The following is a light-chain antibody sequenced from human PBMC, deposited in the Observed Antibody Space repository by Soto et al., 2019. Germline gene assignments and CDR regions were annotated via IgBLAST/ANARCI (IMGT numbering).Light chain of an antibody. V-gene: IGKV1-12*01. J-gene: IGKJ5*01. CDR2: TGS. Sequence: DIQMTQSPSYVSASVGDRVTITVRGSHCIKNWLACYQQTPGTAPNLLIYTGSSLQSGVPSRFSGSGSGTDFTLTINSLQPEDFATYYCQQAASFPITFGQGTRLEIK. CDR1: HCIKNW. CDR3: QQAASFPIT.